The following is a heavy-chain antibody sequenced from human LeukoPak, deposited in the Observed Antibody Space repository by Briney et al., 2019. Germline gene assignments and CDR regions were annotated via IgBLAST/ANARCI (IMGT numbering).Heavy chain of an antibody. J-gene: IGHJ4*02. D-gene: IGHD3-3*01. CDR2: ISGSGDST. Sequence: PGGSLRLSCAASGFTFNNCAMNWVRQAPGKGLEWVSTISGSGDSTYYADSVKGRFTISRDNSKNTFYLQMNSLRADDTAVYYCAKGAAPSGYSRVDYWGQGTLVTVSS. CDR1: GFTFNNCA. CDR3: AKGAAPSGYSRVDY. V-gene: IGHV3-23*01.